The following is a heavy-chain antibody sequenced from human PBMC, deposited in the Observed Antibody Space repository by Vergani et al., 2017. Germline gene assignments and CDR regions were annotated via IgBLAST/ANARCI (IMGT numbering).Heavy chain of an antibody. V-gene: IGHV1-45*02. CDR3: ARLADENYYDSRGFDY. J-gene: IGHJ4*02. Sequence: QMQLVQSGAEVKKTGSSVKVSCKASGYTFTYRYLHWVRQAPGQALEWMGWITPFNGNTNYAQKFQDRVTITRDRSMSTAYMELSSLRSEDTAMYYCARLADENYYDSRGFDYWGQGTLVTVSS. D-gene: IGHD3-22*01. CDR2: ITPFNGNT. CDR1: GYTFTYRY.